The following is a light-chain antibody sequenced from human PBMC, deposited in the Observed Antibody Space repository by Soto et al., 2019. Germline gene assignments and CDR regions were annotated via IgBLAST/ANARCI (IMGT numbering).Light chain of an antibody. Sequence: EIVLTQSPGTLSLSPGERATLSCRASQSDSSRYLAWYQQKPGQAPRLLIYDTYNRATGIPDRFSGSGSGTDFTLTINRLEPEDFAVYYCQQYGSSWTFGQGTKVEI. CDR3: QQYGSSWT. CDR1: QSDSSRY. J-gene: IGKJ1*01. V-gene: IGKV3-20*01. CDR2: DTY.